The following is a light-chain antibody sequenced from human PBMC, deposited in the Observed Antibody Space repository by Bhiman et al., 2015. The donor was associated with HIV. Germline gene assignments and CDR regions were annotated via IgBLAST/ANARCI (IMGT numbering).Light chain of an antibody. V-gene: IGLV2-8*01. CDR2: EVD. CDR3: SSFVGSNNLI. J-gene: IGLJ2*01. CDR1: SSDVADYNY. Sequence: SALTQPPSASGSPGQSVTISCTGTSSDVADYNYVSWYRQHPGKAPKLMIFEVDKRPSGVPDRFSGSKSGNTASLTVSGLQAEDEADYYCSSFVGSNNLIFAGGTKLTVL.